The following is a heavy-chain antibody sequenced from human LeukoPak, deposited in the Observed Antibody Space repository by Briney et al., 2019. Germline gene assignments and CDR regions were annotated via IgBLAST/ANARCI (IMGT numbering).Heavy chain of an antibody. CDR1: GGSFSGYY. Sequence: SETLSLTCAVYGGSFSGYYWSWIRQPAGKGLEWIGRIHTSGSTNYNPSLKSRVTMSVDTSKNQFSLKLSSVTAADTAVYYCARDAYYYDSSGYSRFDYWGQGTLVTVSS. CDR3: ARDAYYYDSSGYSRFDY. J-gene: IGHJ4*02. V-gene: IGHV4-4*07. CDR2: IHTSGST. D-gene: IGHD3-22*01.